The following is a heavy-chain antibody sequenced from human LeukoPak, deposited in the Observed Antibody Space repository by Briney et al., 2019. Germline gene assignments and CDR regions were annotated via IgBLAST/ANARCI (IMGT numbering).Heavy chain of an antibody. Sequence: ASVKVSCKASGYSFTGHYMHWVRQAPGQGLEWMGWINPKSGGTNYAQKFQGRVTMTRDTSISTAYMELSRLRSDDTAVYYCARERNGTYSSDYYFDYWGQGTLVTVSS. CDR3: ARERNGTYSSDYYFDY. D-gene: IGHD2-15*01. J-gene: IGHJ4*02. CDR2: INPKSGGT. V-gene: IGHV1-2*02. CDR1: GYSFTGHY.